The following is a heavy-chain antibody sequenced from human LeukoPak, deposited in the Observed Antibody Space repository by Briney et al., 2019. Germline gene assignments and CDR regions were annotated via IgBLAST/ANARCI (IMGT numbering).Heavy chain of an antibody. CDR2: ISSSGSTI. V-gene: IGHV3-11*01. D-gene: IGHD5-18*01. CDR1: GFTFSSYA. Sequence: PGGSLRLSCAASGFTFSSYAMSWLRQAPGKGLEWVSYISSSGSTIYYADSVKGRFTISRDNAKNSLYLQMNSLRAEDTAVYYCASSKGRYSYFDYWGQGTLVTVSS. CDR3: ASSKGRYSYFDY. J-gene: IGHJ4*02.